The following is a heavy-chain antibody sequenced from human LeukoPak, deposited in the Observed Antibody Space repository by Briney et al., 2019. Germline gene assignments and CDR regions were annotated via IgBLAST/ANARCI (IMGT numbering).Heavy chain of an antibody. Sequence: GGSLRLSCAASGFTFSNYGIHWVRQAPGKGLEGVAFIRYDGSEKYYADSVKGGLTISRENSKNTLSLQMNSLRPEDTAAYYCAKGRDYYFYYWGQGTLVTVSS. CDR3: AKGRDYYFYY. D-gene: IGHD3/OR15-3a*01. J-gene: IGHJ4*02. V-gene: IGHV3-30*02. CDR2: IRYDGSEK. CDR1: GFTFSNYG.